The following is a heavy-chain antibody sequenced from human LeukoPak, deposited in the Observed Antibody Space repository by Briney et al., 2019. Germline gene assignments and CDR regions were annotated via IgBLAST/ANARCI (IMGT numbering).Heavy chain of an antibody. D-gene: IGHD3-10*01. CDR3: ATLWFGEYYFDY. Sequence: GASVKVSCKASGYTFTSYGISWVRQAPGQGLEWMGWISAYNGNTNYARKLQGRVTMTTDTSTSTAYMELRSLRSDDTAVYYCATLWFGEYYFDYWGQGTLVTVSS. V-gene: IGHV1-18*01. CDR2: ISAYNGNT. J-gene: IGHJ4*02. CDR1: GYTFTSYG.